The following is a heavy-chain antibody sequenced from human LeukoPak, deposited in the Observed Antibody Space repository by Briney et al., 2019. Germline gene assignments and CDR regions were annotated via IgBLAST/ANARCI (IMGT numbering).Heavy chain of an antibody. V-gene: IGHV4-34*01. D-gene: IGHD2-21*02. CDR3: ARIGVTAIRGWVDY. CDR2: INHSGST. CDR1: GFTFSNYW. J-gene: IGHJ4*02. Sequence: GSLRLSCAASGFTFSNYWMNWVRQAPGKGLEWIGEINHSGSTNYNPSLKSRVTISVDTSKNQFSLKLSSVTAADTAVYYCARIGVTAIRGWVDYWGQGTLVTVSS.